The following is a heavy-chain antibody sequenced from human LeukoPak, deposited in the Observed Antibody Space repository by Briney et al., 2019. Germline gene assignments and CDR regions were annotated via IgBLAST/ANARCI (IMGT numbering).Heavy chain of an antibody. V-gene: IGHV4-31*03. CDR2: IYYSGST. D-gene: IGHD4-17*01. J-gene: IGHJ4*02. CDR1: GGSISSGGYY. Sequence: PSQTLSLTCTVSGGSISSGGYYWSWIRQHPGKGLEWIGYIYYSGSTYYNPSLKSRVTMSVDTSKNQFSLKLTSVTAADTAVYYCARDRYGDYWGPFDYWGQGTLVTVSS. CDR3: ARDRYGDYWGPFDY.